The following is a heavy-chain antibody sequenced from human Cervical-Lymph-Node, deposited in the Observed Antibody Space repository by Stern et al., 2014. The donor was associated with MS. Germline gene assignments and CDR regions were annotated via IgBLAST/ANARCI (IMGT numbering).Heavy chain of an antibody. CDR2: ITPIFATA. V-gene: IGHV1-69*01. CDR3: AFGGRSGYPKHFDP. D-gene: IGHD5-12*01. CDR1: GGPFSTNS. Sequence: VQLVESGAEVKKPGSSVKVSCKASGGPFSTNSISWVRQAPGQGLEWMGGITPIFATANDAQKFHGRVTITADDSTSTAYMELSSLRSEDTAVYYCAFGGRSGYPKHFDPWGQGTVVTVSS. J-gene: IGHJ5*02.